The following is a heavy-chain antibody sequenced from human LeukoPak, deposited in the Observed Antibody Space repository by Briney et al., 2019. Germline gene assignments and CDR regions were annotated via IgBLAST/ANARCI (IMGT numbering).Heavy chain of an antibody. D-gene: IGHD7-27*01. CDR2: MSPKSGNT. V-gene: IGHV1-8*01. J-gene: IGHJ4*02. Sequence: ASVKVSCEASGYTFTSYDINWVRQAIGQGLEWMGWMSPKSGNTGYAQKFQGRVTMTSNTAISTAYMELSSLRSEDTAVYYCVRTPPNWGADYWGQGTLVTVSS. CDR3: VRTPPNWGADY. CDR1: GYTFTSYD.